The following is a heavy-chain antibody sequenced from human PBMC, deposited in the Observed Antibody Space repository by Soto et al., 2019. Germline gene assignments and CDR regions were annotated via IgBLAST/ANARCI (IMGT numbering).Heavy chain of an antibody. CDR2: ISPSGDNR. CDR3: VKGVSNYDY. Sequence: EVQLLESGGGLEQPGGSLRLSCAASGFTFVTYGMSWVRQAPGKGLEWVSGISPSGDNRYHADSVKGRFIISRDNSNNALYLQMNSLRDEDTAVYYCVKGVSNYDYWGQGTLVTVSS. V-gene: IGHV3-23*01. D-gene: IGHD4-4*01. CDR1: GFTFVTYG. J-gene: IGHJ4*02.